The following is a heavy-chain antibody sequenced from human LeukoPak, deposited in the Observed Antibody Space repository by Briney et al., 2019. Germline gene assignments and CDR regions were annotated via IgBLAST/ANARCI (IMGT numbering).Heavy chain of an antibody. CDR1: GGSISSYY. J-gene: IGHJ5*02. V-gene: IGHV4-59*01. CDR3: ARGAVRYDILTGYLPVWFDP. CDR2: IYYSGST. D-gene: IGHD3-9*01. Sequence: SETLSLTCTVSGGSISSYYWSWIRQPPGKGLEWIGYIYYSGSTNYNPSLKSRVTISVDTSKNQFSLKLSSVTAADTAVYYCARGAVRYDILTGYLPVWFDPWGQGTLVTVPS.